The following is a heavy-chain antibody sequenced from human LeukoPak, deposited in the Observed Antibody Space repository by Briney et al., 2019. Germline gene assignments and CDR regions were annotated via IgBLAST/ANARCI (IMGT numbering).Heavy chain of an antibody. Sequence: SENLSLTCTVSGGSINDFYWTWIRQPPGKGLEWIGYIFYSGSANSNPSLESRVTISVDTSKNQFSLKLSSVTAADTAAYYCARLRSGSTPPPPHYYYGLDVWGQGTTVIVSS. V-gene: IGHV4-59*01. CDR3: ARLRSGSTPPPPHYYYGLDV. J-gene: IGHJ6*02. CDR1: GGSINDFY. CDR2: IFYSGSA. D-gene: IGHD1-26*01.